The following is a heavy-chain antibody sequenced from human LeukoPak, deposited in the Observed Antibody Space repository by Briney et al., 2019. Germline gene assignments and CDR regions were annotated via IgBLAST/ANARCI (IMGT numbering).Heavy chain of an antibody. CDR2: IYHSGST. V-gene: IGHV4-38-2*02. CDR3: AREVVPAAMYWYFDL. J-gene: IGHJ2*01. D-gene: IGHD2-2*01. CDR1: GFSISSGYY. Sequence: KPSETLCLTCAVSGFSISSGYYWGWIRQPPGKGLEWIGSIYHSGSTYYNPSLKSRVTISVDTSKNQFSLQLSCVTAADTAVYYCAREVVPAAMYWYFDLWGRGTLVTVSS.